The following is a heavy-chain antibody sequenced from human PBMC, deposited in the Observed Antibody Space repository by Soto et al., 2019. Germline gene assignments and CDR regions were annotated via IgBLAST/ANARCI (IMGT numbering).Heavy chain of an antibody. D-gene: IGHD3-22*01. Sequence: SETLSLTCTVSGGSISRGGYYWSWIRQNPGKGLEWIGYTYNSVSTYYNPSLKSRVTISLDTSKNQFSLKLTSVTAADTAVYYCASSPPDDSSGYIFDSWGQGTLVTVSS. J-gene: IGHJ4*02. CDR3: ASSPPDDSSGYIFDS. CDR1: GGSISRGGYY. V-gene: IGHV4-31*03. CDR2: TYNSVST.